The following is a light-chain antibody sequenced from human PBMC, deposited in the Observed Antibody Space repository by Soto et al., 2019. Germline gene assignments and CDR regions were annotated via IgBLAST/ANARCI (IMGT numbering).Light chain of an antibody. CDR3: QQYNNWPGT. Sequence: EIVMTQSPATLSVSPGERATLSCRASQSVSSNLAWYQQKPGQAPRLLIYGASTRATGIPARFSGSGSGTEFTLIYSSVQSEDFAVYYCQQYNNWPGTFGHGTKVDI. CDR1: QSVSSN. V-gene: IGKV3-15*01. CDR2: GAS. J-gene: IGKJ1*01.